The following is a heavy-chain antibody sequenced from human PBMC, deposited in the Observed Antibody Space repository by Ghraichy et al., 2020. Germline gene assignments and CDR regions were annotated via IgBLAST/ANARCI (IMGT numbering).Heavy chain of an antibody. CDR2: ISSSTRYI. J-gene: IGHJ4*02. V-gene: IGHV3-21*01. D-gene: IGHD2-8*02. Sequence: GGSLRLSCAASGFTFSSYHFNWVRQAPGKGLEWVSSISSSTRYIDYADSIKGRFTISRDNAKSSLYLEMNSLRAEDTAVYFCARDYCTGMTCHLFDLWGQGTVGCVSS. CDR1: GFTFSSYH. CDR3: ARDYCTGMTCHLFDL.